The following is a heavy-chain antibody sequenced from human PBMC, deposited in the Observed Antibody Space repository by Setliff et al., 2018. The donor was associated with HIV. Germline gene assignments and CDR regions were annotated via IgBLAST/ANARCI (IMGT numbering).Heavy chain of an antibody. V-gene: IGHV1-2*02. CDR2: INPNSSDT. D-gene: IGHD4-17*01. Sequence: ASVKVSCKASGYTFTVYYIHWVRQAPGQGLEWMGWINPNSSDTNYAQKFQGRVTMTRDTSISTAYMDLSRLRSDDTAVYYCARRVPPLPSGDLDYWGQGTLVTVAS. J-gene: IGHJ4*02. CDR3: ARRVPPLPSGDLDY. CDR1: GYTFTVYY.